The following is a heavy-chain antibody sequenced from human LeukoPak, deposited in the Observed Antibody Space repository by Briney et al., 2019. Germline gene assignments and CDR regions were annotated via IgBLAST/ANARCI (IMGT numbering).Heavy chain of an antibody. V-gene: IGHV3-21*01. D-gene: IGHD3-10*01. CDR1: GFTFSSYS. Sequence: GGSLRLSCAASGFTFSSYSMNWVRQAPGKGLEWVSSISSSSSYIYYADSVKGRFTISRDNAKNSLYLQMNSLRAEDTAVYYCASWITMVRGVIRGMDVWGRGTTVTVSS. CDR2: ISSSSSYI. CDR3: ASWITMVRGVIRGMDV. J-gene: IGHJ6*02.